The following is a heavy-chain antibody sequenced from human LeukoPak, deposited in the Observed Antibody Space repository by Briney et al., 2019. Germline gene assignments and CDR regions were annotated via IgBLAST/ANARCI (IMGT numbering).Heavy chain of an antibody. CDR2: INQDGSQK. CDR3: ARESERLGWFDP. J-gene: IGHJ5*02. D-gene: IGHD1-26*01. Sequence: GGSLRLSCIASGFTFNTYWMTWVRQAPRKGLEWVANINQDGSQKYYVDSVKGRFTISRDNAKNSMYLQMNSLTDEDTAVYYCARESERLGWFDPWGQGTLVTVSS. V-gene: IGHV3-7*04. CDR1: GFTFNTYW.